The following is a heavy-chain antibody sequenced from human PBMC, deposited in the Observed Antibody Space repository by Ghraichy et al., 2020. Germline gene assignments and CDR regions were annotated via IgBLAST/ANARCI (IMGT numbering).Heavy chain of an antibody. V-gene: IGHV4-59*08. D-gene: IGHD1-1*01. Sequence: YSSGSTDNNPSLKIRVSISKDTSQNQISLKLRSVTAADTAVYYCARLVTTYWYFDLWGRGTLVTV. CDR3: ARLVTTYWYFDL. CDR2: YSSGST. J-gene: IGHJ2*01.